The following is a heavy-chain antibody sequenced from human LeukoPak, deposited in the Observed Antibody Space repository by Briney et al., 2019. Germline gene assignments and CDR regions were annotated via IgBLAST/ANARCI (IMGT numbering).Heavy chain of an antibody. D-gene: IGHD1-26*01. CDR3: AADGNSGSYPFDY. CDR2: IVVGSGNT. V-gene: IGHV1-58*01. J-gene: IGHJ4*02. CDR1: GFTFTSSA. Sequence: ASVEVSCKASGFTFTSSAVQWVRQARGQRLEWIGWIVVGSGNTNYAQKFQERVTITRDMSTSTAYMELSSLRSEDTAVYYCAADGNSGSYPFDYWGQGTLVTVSS.